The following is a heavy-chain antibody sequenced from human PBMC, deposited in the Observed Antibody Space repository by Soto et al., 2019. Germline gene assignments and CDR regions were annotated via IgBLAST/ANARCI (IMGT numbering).Heavy chain of an antibody. CDR1: GGTFDHAA. CDR2: INPMFNST. Sequence: QVQLVQSGAEVKKPGSSVKVSCEAPGGTFDHAAITWVRQAPGQGLEWVGGINPMFNSTHYGQKFQGRVTITAGAVTSTAFMELRGRTSDDTAVYYCARQIFAADYWGQGTLLVVSS. D-gene: IGHD3-9*01. CDR3: ARQIFAADY. V-gene: IGHV1-69*01. J-gene: IGHJ4*02.